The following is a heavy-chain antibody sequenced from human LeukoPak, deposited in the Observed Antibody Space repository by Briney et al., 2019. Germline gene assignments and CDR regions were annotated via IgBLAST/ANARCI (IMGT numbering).Heavy chain of an antibody. CDR3: ARIGYCSSTSCYWPADVDY. D-gene: IGHD2-2*01. CDR2: IYYSGST. CDR1: GGSISSSSYY. V-gene: IGHV4-39*07. Sequence: PSETLSLTCTVSGGSISSSSYYWGWIRQPPGKGLEWIGSIYYSGSTYYNPSLKSRVTISVDTFKNQFSLKLSSVTAADTAVYYCARIGYCSSTSCYWPADVDYWGQGTLVTVSS. J-gene: IGHJ4*02.